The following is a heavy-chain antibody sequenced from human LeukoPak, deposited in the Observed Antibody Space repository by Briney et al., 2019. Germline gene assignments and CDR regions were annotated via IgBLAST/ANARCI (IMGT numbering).Heavy chain of an antibody. J-gene: IGHJ4*02. CDR1: GGSIRSGSYY. CDR3: ARDLVDTVMSHLVLFDY. V-gene: IGHV4-61*02. D-gene: IGHD5-18*01. CDR2: IYISGST. Sequence: SQTLSLTCTVSGGSIRSGSYYWSWIRQSAGKGLEWIGRIYISGSTKYNPSLKSRATISVDTSKNQFSLKLSSVTAADTAVYYCARDLVDTVMSHLVLFDYWGQGTLVTVSS.